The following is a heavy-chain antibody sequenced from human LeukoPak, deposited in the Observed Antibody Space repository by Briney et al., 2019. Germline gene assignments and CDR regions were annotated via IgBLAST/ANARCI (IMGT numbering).Heavy chain of an antibody. CDR1: GYTFTSYY. CDR3: AKSGYSYGPKLYYFDY. V-gene: IGHV1-46*01. Sequence: ASMKVSCKASGYTFTSYYMHWVRQAPGQGLEWMGIINPSGGSTSYAQKFQGRVTMTRDTSTSTVYMELSSLRSEDTAVYYCAKSGYSYGPKLYYFDYWGQGTLVTVSS. CDR2: INPSGGST. J-gene: IGHJ4*02. D-gene: IGHD5-18*01.